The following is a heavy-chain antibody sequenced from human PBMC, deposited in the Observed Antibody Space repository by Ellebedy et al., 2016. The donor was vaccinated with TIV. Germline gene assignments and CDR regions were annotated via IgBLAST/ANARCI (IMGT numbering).Heavy chain of an antibody. V-gene: IGHV3-73*01. D-gene: IGHD3-16*01. CDR3: TRLGSTFAGSAHFQFSHV. CDR1: GFTFSGSA. Sequence: GESLKISXAASGFTFSGSAMHWVRQASGKGLEWVGRIRSKANSYATAYAASVKGRFTISRDDSKNTAYLQMNSLKTEDTAVYYCTRLGSTFAGSAHFQFSHVWGQGTMVTVSS. CDR2: IRSKANSYAT. J-gene: IGHJ3*01.